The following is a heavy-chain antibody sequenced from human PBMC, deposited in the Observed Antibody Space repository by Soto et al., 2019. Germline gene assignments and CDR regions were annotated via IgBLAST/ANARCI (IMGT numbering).Heavy chain of an antibody. Sequence: AAVKVSCKASGYTFTSYGVSSVRQAPGQGXEWMGWIRAYTGYTNYAQKFQGRVTITTDTSTSTAYMELRSLISDDTAVYYCARASDGYRSGWYVGYFDYWGQGTLVTVSS. J-gene: IGHJ4*02. D-gene: IGHD6-19*01. CDR1: GYTFTSYG. V-gene: IGHV1-18*04. CDR2: IRAYTGYT. CDR3: ARASDGYRSGWYVGYFDY.